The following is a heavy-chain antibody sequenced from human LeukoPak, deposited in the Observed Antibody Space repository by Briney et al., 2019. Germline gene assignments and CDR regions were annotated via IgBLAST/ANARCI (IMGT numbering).Heavy chain of an antibody. Sequence: ASVKVSCKASGYTFTIYAMNWVRQAPGQGLEWMGWINTNTGNPTYAQGFTGRFVFSLDTSVSTAYLQISSLKAEDTAVYYCARGVGYYGSGSYWAPSYYYGMDVWGQGTTVTVSS. CDR2: INTNTGNP. V-gene: IGHV7-4-1*02. CDR3: ARGVGYYGSGSYWAPSYYYGMDV. CDR1: GYTFTIYA. D-gene: IGHD3-10*01. J-gene: IGHJ6*02.